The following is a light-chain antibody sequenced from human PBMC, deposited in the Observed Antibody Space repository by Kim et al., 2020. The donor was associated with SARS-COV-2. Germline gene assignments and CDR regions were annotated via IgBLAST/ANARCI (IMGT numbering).Light chain of an antibody. CDR2: AAS. J-gene: IGKJ1*01. Sequence: ASVGDGGTITCRARHGISDDLGWYQQKPEKAPERLIYAASRLQSGVPSRFSGSGFGTEFTLTISGLQPEDFATYNCLQHNSYPWTFGQGTKVDIK. V-gene: IGKV1-17*01. CDR1: HGISDD. CDR3: LQHNSYPWT.